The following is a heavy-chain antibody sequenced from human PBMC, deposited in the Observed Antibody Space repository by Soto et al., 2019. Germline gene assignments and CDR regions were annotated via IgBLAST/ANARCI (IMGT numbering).Heavy chain of an antibody. V-gene: IGHV3-23*01. D-gene: IGHD5-12*01. Sequence: GGSLRLSCAASGFTFCSYAMSWVRQAPGKGLQWVSVISGTDDKTYYADSVKGRFTISRDNSKNTLYLQMNSLRAEDTALYYCARDRLAVATITFTYWGQGTQVTVSS. J-gene: IGHJ4*02. CDR3: ARDRLAVATITFTY. CDR2: ISGTDDKT. CDR1: GFTFCSYA.